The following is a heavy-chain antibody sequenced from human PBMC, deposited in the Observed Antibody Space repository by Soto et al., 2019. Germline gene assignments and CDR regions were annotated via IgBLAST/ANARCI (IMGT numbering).Heavy chain of an antibody. V-gene: IGHV3-7*01. J-gene: IGHJ4*02. CDR1: GFTFSSSW. D-gene: IGHD2-21*02. Sequence: EVQLVESGGGLVQPGGSLRLSCAASGFTFSSSWMAWVRQAPGKGLEWVANIKQDGSDKNYVDSVKGRFTISRDNAKNSLYLQMDSLRAEDTAVYYCASCRGDCYSDYWGQGTLVTVSS. CDR2: IKQDGSDK. CDR3: ASCRGDCYSDY.